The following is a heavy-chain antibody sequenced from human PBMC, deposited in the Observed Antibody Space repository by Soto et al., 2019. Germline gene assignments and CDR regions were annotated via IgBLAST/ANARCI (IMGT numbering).Heavy chain of an antibody. V-gene: IGHV1-18*01. Sequence: QVPLVQSGAEVRKPGASVNISCRTSGYSCTSYGLIWVRQAPGHGLEWMGWISTHNGNTKSAQQLEGRATVTTETSTSKADMELRSLRSGDTAVYIGARWRDGYFDYWGQGTVVSVSS. CDR1: GYSCTSYG. CDR2: ISTHNGNT. CDR3: ARWRDGYFDY. J-gene: IGHJ4*02. D-gene: IGHD3-3*01.